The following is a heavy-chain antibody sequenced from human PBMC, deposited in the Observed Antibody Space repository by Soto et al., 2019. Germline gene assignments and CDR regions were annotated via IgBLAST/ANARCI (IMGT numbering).Heavy chain of an antibody. CDR2: VYRTGST. CDR3: ARGYSNYYYYYGMDV. D-gene: IGHD4-4*01. CDR1: GGSISSNNW. Sequence: SETLSLTCAVSGGSISSNNWWSWVRQPPGKGLEWIGEVYRTGSTNYNPSLESRLTISVDKSKNQFSLKLTSVTAADTAVYYCARGYSNYYYYYGMDVWGQGTTVTVSS. V-gene: IGHV4-4*02. J-gene: IGHJ6*02.